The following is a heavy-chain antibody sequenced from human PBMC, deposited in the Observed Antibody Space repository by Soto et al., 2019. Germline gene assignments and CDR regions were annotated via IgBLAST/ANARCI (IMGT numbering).Heavy chain of an antibody. CDR1: GITFSTAW. D-gene: IGHD3-3*01. V-gene: IGHV3-15*07. Sequence: GGSLRLSCAASGITFSTAWMNWVRQAPGKGLEWVGRIKSKTDGGTTDYAAPVKGRFTISRDDSKSIAYLQMNSLKTEDTAVYYCTRDESYDVWSGPDMDVCGQGTTVTVS. CDR2: IKSKTDGGTT. CDR3: TRDESYDVWSGPDMDV. J-gene: IGHJ6*02.